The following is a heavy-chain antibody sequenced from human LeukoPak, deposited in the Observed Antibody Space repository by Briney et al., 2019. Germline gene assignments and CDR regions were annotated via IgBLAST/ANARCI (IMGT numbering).Heavy chain of an antibody. CDR3: ARRFCSSTSCHTYYFDY. Sequence: ASVKVSCKASGYTFTSYGISWVRQAPGQGLEWMGWISAYNGNTNYAQKLQGRVTMTTDTSTSTAYLELRSLRSDDTAVYYCARRFCSSTSCHTYYFDYWGQGTLVTVSS. V-gene: IGHV1-18*01. D-gene: IGHD2-2*02. CDR1: GYTFTSYG. J-gene: IGHJ4*02. CDR2: ISAYNGNT.